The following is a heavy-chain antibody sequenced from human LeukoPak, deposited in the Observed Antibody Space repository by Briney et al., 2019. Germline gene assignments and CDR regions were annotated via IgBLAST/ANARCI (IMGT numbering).Heavy chain of an antibody. D-gene: IGHD3/OR15-3a*01. CDR2: ILGETTT. V-gene: IGHV3-53*01. CDR1: GSSASSNF. Sequence: GGSLRLSCAVSGSSASSNFMTWARQAPGQGLEWVSLILGETTTTYADSVEGRFTISRDNSKNTLYLQMNRLRAEDTAVYYCVRDKGLRPTERFDSWGQGTLVTVSS. J-gene: IGHJ4*02. CDR3: VRDKGLRPTERFDS.